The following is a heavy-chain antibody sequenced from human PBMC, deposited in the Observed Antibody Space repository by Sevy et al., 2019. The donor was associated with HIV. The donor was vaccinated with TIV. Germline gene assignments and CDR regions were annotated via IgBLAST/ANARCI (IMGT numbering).Heavy chain of an antibody. D-gene: IGHD5-18*01. CDR2: INPNSGGT. V-gene: IGHV1-2*06. J-gene: IGHJ4*02. Sequence: ASVKVSCKASGYTFTGYYMHWVRQAPGQGLEWMGRINPNSGGTNYAQKFQGRVTMSRETSISTAYMELSTLRSDDTADYYCARDNGYSYGYIGLVDYWGQGTLVTVSS. CDR3: ARDNGYSYGYIGLVDY. CDR1: GYTFTGYY.